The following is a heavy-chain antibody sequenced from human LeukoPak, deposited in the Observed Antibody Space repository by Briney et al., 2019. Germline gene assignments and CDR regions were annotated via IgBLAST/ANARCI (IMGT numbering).Heavy chain of an antibody. V-gene: IGHV4-59*01. CDR1: GGSISSYY. J-gene: IGHJ6*04. CDR2: IYYSGGT. Sequence: QTSETLSLTCTVSGGSISSYYWSWIRQPPGKGLEWIGYIYYSGGTNYNPSLKSRVTISVDTSKNQFSLKLSSVTAADTAVYYCASHTRYCSSTSCYRYGMDVWGKGTTVTVSS. CDR3: ASHTRYCSSTSCYRYGMDV. D-gene: IGHD2-2*02.